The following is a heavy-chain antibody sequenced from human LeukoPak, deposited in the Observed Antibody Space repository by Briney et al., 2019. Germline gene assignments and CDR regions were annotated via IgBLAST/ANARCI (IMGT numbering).Heavy chain of an antibody. CDR1: GYTFTSYY. CDR2: INPSGGST. D-gene: IGHD6-13*01. V-gene: IGHV1-46*01. Sequence: GASVKVSCKESGYTFTSYYMHWVRQAPGQGLEWMGIINPSGGSTSYAQKFQGRVTMTRDTSISTAYMELSRLRSDDTAVYYCARVRIAAALDYWGQGTLVTVSS. CDR3: ARVRIAAALDY. J-gene: IGHJ4*02.